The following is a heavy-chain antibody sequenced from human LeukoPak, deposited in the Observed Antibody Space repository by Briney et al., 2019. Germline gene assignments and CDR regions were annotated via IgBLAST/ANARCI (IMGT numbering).Heavy chain of an antibody. CDR3: ARSGRRGYSYGYSWFDP. D-gene: IGHD5-18*01. V-gene: IGHV5-51*01. J-gene: IGHJ5*02. CDR1: GYSLTSYW. CDR2: IYPGDSDT. Sequence: AGESLKISCKGSGYSLTSYWIGWVRQMPGKGLERMGIIYPGDSDTRYSPSFQGQVTISADKSISTAYLQWSSLKASDTAMYYCARSGRRGYSYGYSWFDPWGQGTLVTVSS.